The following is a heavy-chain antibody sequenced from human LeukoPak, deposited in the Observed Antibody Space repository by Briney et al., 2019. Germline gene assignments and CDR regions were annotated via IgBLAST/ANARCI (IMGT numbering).Heavy chain of an antibody. CDR2: SSSSSYI. J-gene: IGHJ4*02. D-gene: IGHD6-13*01. V-gene: IGHV3-21*01. CDR3: ARRPYSSSWYYFDS. Sequence: PGESLRLSCAASGFTFSSYSMNWVRQAPGKGLEWVSSSSSSSYIYYADSVKGRFSISRDNAKNSLYLQMSSLRAEGTAVYYCARRPYSSSWYYFDSWGQGTLVTVSS. CDR1: GFTFSSYS.